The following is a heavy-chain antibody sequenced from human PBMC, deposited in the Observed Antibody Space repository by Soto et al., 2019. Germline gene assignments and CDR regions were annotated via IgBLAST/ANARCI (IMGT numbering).Heavy chain of an antibody. CDR3: GRDGWFYYDFGLRPLPQNGGDTWNVFDI. D-gene: IGHD3-22*01. CDR1: GFTFSNYE. CDR2: ISNNGAHT. V-gene: IGHV3-64*01. Sequence: PGGSLRLSCAASGFTFSNYEMHWVRQAPGKGLEYVSGISNNGAHTDYAKSVKGRFTISRDNSENTLYLQMNSLRSEDTAVYYWGRDGWFYYDFGLRPLPQNGGDTWNVFDIWGKGKWVTGSS. J-gene: IGHJ3*02.